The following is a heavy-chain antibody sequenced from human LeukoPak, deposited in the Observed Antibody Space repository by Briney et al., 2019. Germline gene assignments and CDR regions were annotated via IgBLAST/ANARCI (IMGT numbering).Heavy chain of an antibody. CDR3: ARGPDDSSEKALYYFHY. CDR1: GGSISRYY. Sequence: SETLSLTCTVSGGSISRYYWSWIRQPPGQGLEWIGYIYYSGSTNYNPSLKSRVTISVDTSKNQFSLKLSSVTAADTAVYYCARGPDDSSEKALYYFHYWGQGTLVTVSS. J-gene: IGHJ4*02. CDR2: IYYSGST. D-gene: IGHD3-22*01. V-gene: IGHV4-59*01.